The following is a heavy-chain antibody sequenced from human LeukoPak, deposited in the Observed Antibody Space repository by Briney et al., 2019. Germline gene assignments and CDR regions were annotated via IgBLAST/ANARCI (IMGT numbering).Heavy chain of an antibody. CDR2: IYYSGST. Sequence: PSETLSPTCTVSGGSISSSSYYWGWIRQPPGKGLEWIGSIYYSGSTYYNPSLKSRVTISVDTSKNQFSLKLSSVTAADTAVYYCASDLTIFGAPRYFDYWGQGTLVTVSS. J-gene: IGHJ4*02. D-gene: IGHD3-3*01. CDR3: ASDLTIFGAPRYFDY. CDR1: GGSISSSSYY. V-gene: IGHV4-39*07.